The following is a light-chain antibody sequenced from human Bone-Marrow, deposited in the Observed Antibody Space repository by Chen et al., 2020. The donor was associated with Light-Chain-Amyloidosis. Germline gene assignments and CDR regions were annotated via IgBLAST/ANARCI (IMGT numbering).Light chain of an antibody. CDR3: QSADSSGTYEVI. Sequence: SYDLTQPPSVSASPGQTARITCSGDDLPTKYAYWYQQKPGEAPVLVIHRDTERPSGISERFSGSSSGTTATLTISGVQEEDEADYHCQSADSSGTYEVIFGGGTKLTVL. CDR1: DLPTKY. CDR2: RDT. V-gene: IGLV3-25*03. J-gene: IGLJ2*01.